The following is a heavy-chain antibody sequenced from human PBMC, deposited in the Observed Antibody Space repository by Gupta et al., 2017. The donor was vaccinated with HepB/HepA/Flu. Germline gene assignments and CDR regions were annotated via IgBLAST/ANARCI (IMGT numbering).Heavy chain of an antibody. CDR1: GFPPTNARMG. CDR3: ARHEFITYRYFDS. D-gene: IGHD3-16*02. J-gene: IGHJ4*02. Sequence: TLKESGPVLVTPPETLTLTCDVSGFPPTNARMGVSWLRQPPGKALEWLAPIFSNIGKSYRTSLQSRLTISRDASKSQVVLSMTDMDPMDTATYFCARHEFITYRYFDSWGQGILVTVSS. V-gene: IGHV2-26*01. CDR2: IFSNIGK.